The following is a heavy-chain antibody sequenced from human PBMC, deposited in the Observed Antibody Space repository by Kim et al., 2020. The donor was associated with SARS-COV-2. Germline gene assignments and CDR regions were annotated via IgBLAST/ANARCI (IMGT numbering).Heavy chain of an antibody. D-gene: IGHD1-26*01. CDR1: GGSFSGYY. CDR3: ARGRAYSGSYYLKASFDY. CDR2: INHSGST. Sequence: SETLSLTCAVYGGSFSGYYWSWIRQPPGKGLEWIGEINHSGSTNYNPSLKSRVTISVDTSKNQFSLKLSSVTAADTAVYYCARGRAYSGSYYLKASFDY. V-gene: IGHV4-34*01. J-gene: IGHJ4*01.